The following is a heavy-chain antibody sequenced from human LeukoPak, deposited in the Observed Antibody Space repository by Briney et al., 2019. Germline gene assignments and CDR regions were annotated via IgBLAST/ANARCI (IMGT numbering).Heavy chain of an antibody. J-gene: IGHJ5*02. CDR1: GGSISSSNW. CDR2: IYHSGST. Sequence: TSSETLSLTCAVSGGSISSSNWWSWVRQPPGKGLEWIGEIYHSGSTNYNPSLKSRVTISVDKSKNQFSLKLSSVTAADTAVYYCARVSVLLWFGGNWFDPWGQGTLVTVSS. V-gene: IGHV4-4*02. CDR3: ARVSVLLWFGGNWFDP. D-gene: IGHD3-10*01.